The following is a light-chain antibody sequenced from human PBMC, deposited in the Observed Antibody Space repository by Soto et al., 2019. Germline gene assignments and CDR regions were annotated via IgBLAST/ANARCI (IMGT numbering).Light chain of an antibody. CDR1: QGISTY. CDR2: AAS. CDR3: QNYNAPPWT. J-gene: IGKJ1*01. Sequence: DIQMTQSPSSLSASVGDRVTITCRASQGISTYLNWYQQKPGKAPKLLIYAASSLQSGVPSRFSGSGSETDFTLTISSLQPEDFATYYCQNYNAPPWTFGQGTKVDIK. V-gene: IGKV1-39*01.